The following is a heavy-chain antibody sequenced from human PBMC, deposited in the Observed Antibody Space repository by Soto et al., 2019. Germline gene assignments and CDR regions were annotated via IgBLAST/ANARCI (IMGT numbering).Heavy chain of an antibody. Sequence: LSLTCTVSGGSVSSGSYYWSWIRQPPGKGLEWIGYIYYSGSTNYNPSLKSRVTISVDTSKNQFSLKLSSVTAADTAVYYCARAQDQYSSWKLGFDPWGQGTLATVSS. D-gene: IGHD6-6*01. V-gene: IGHV4-61*01. J-gene: IGHJ5*02. CDR2: IYYSGST. CDR1: GGSVSSGSYY. CDR3: ARAQDQYSSWKLGFDP.